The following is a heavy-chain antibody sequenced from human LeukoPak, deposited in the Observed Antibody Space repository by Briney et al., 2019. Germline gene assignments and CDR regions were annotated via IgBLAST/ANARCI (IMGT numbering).Heavy chain of an antibody. CDR3: ARGPPNWGYDY. D-gene: IGHD7-27*01. CDR2: MNPNSGNT. CDR1: GYTFTIYD. Sequence: ASVKVSCKASGYTFTIYDINWVRQAAGQGLEWMGWMNPNSGNTGYAQKFQGRVTMTRSSSISTAYMELSSLRSDDTAVYYCARGPPNWGYDYWGPGTLVTVSS. J-gene: IGHJ4*02. V-gene: IGHV1-8*01.